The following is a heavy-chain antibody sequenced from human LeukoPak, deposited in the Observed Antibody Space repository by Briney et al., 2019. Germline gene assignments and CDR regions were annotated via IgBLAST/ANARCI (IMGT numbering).Heavy chain of an antibody. Sequence: GASVKVSCKASGGTFSSYAISWVRQAPGQGLEWMGRIIPIFGTANYAQKFQGRVTITTDESTSTAYMELSGLRSEDTAVYYCASTAKQPPLYYYYYYYMDVWGKGTTVTVSS. CDR1: GGTFSSYA. V-gene: IGHV1-69*05. CDR3: ASTAKQPPLYYYYYYYMDV. CDR2: IIPIFGTA. J-gene: IGHJ6*03.